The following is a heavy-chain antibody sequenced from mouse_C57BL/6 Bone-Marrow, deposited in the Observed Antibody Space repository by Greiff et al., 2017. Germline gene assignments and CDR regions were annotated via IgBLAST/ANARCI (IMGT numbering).Heavy chain of an antibody. CDR3: TVYYYGSRWAMDY. D-gene: IGHD1-1*01. Sequence: EVHLVESGGGLVQPGGSMKLSCVASGFTFSNYWMNWVRQSPEKGLEWVAQIRLKSDNYATHYAESVKGRFTISRDDSKSSVYLQMNNLRAEDTGIYYCTVYYYGSRWAMDYWGQGTSVTVSS. CDR1: GFTFSNYW. J-gene: IGHJ4*01. CDR2: IRLKSDNYAT. V-gene: IGHV6-3*01.